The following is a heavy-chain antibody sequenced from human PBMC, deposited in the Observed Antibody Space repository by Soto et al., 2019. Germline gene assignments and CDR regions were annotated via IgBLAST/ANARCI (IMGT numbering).Heavy chain of an antibody. V-gene: IGHV1-24*01. Sequence: ASVKVSCKVSGYTLTELSMHWVRQAPGKGLEWMGGFDPEDGETIYAQKFQGRVTMTEGTSTDTAYMELSSLRSEDTAVYYCATGLVELQLVFGTTDYWGQGTLVTVSS. D-gene: IGHD6-6*01. CDR1: GYTLTELS. J-gene: IGHJ4*02. CDR2: FDPEDGET. CDR3: ATGLVELQLVFGTTDY.